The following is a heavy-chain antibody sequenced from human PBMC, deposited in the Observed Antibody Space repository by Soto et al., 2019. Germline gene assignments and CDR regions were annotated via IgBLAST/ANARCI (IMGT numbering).Heavy chain of an antibody. CDR1: GFTFADYA. CDR3: ARGSSGYISSWYYFDY. Sequence: LRLSCAASGFTFADYALSWVRQAPGKGLEWVATISGIGGSTYLADSVKGRLSISRDNSKNTVSLLMNSLRAEDTAVYFCARGSSGYISSWYYFDYWGRGTLVTVSS. V-gene: IGHV3-23*01. D-gene: IGHD6-13*01. CDR2: ISGIGGST. J-gene: IGHJ4*02.